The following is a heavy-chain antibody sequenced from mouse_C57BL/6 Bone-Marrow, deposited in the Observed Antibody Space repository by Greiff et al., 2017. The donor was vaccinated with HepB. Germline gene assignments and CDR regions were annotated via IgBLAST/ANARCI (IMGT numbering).Heavy chain of an antibody. CDR2: IRSKSNNYAT. CDR1: GFSFNTYA. J-gene: IGHJ4*01. Sequence: DVKLVESGGGLVQPKGSLKLSCAASGFSFNTYAMNWVRQAPGKGLEWVARIRSKSNNYATYYADSVKDRFTISRDDSESMLYLQMNNLKTEDTAMYYCVRRSGPYAMDYWGQGTSVTVSS. V-gene: IGHV10-1*01. CDR3: VRRSGPYAMDY.